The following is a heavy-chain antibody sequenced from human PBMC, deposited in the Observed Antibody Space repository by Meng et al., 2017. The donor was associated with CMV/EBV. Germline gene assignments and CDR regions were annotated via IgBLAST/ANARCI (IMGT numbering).Heavy chain of an antibody. D-gene: IGHD2-2*01. CDR1: GFTFSSYS. J-gene: IGHJ5*02. Sequence: GGSLRLSCAASGFTFSSYSMNWVRQAPGKGLEWVSSISSSSSYIYYADSVKGRFTISRDNAKNSLYLQMNSLRAEDTAVYYCAREGCSSTSCYETWFDPWGQGTLVTV. CDR3: AREGCSSTSCYETWFDP. V-gene: IGHV3-21*01. CDR2: ISSSSSYI.